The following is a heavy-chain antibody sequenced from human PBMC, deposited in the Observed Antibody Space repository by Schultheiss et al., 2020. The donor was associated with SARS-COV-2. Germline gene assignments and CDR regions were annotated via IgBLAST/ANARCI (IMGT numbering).Heavy chain of an antibody. Sequence: GGSLRLSCSASGFTFSSYAMHWVRQAPGKGLEWVSSISSSSSYIYYADSVKGRFTISRDNAKNSLYLQMNSLRAEDTAVYYCARDLPCSGGSCEIDYWGQGTLVTVSS. D-gene: IGHD2-15*01. V-gene: IGHV3-21*01. CDR2: ISSSSSYI. J-gene: IGHJ4*02. CDR1: GFTFSSYA. CDR3: ARDLPCSGGSCEIDY.